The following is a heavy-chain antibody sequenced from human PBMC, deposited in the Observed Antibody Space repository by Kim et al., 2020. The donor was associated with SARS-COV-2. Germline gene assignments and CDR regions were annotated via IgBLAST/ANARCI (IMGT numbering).Heavy chain of an antibody. V-gene: IGHV4-59*01. CDR1: GGSISSYY. CDR3: ARDHREWLQYTANWYFDL. J-gene: IGHJ2*01. Sequence: SETLSLTCTVSGGSISSYYWCWIRQPPGKGLEWIGYIYYSGSTNYNPSLKSRVTISVDTSKNQFSLKLSSVTAADTAVYYCARDHREWLQYTANWYFDLWGRGTLVTVSS. CDR2: IYYSGST. D-gene: IGHD3-3*01.